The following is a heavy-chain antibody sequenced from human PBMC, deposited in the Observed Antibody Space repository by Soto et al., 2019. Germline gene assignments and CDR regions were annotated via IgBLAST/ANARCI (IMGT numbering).Heavy chain of an antibody. D-gene: IGHD5-12*01. CDR1: GFPFRTYA. V-gene: IGHV3-48*02. Sequence: EVELVESGGGLIQPGGSLRLSCAAAGFPFRTYAMNWVRQAPGKGLERLSYINHNSCTIYYAESVKGRFTISRDNAKNSLYLQMNGLRDEDTAIYYCVIDRGYTGYDLQYWGQETLVTVPS. J-gene: IGHJ4*02. CDR3: VIDRGYTGYDLQY. CDR2: INHNSCTI.